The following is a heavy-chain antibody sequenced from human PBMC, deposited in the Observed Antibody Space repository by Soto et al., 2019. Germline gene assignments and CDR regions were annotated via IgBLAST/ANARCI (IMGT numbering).Heavy chain of an antibody. J-gene: IGHJ5*02. V-gene: IGHV3-73*01. CDR2: IRSKANSYAT. D-gene: IGHD2-15*01. Sequence: GGSLRLSCAASGFTFSGSAMHWVRQASGKGLEWVGRIRSKANSYATAYAASVKGRFTISRDDSKNTAYLQMNSLKTEDTAVYYCTRRVGYCSGGSCYGGSGDWFDPWGQGTLVTVSS. CDR3: TRRVGYCSGGSCYGGSGDWFDP. CDR1: GFTFSGSA.